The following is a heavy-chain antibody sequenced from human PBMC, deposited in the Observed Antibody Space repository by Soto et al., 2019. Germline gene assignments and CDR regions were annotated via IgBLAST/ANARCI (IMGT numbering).Heavy chain of an antibody. CDR1: RYTFTGDY. D-gene: IGHD4-4*01. CDR2: INPNSGGT. Sequence: GASVKVSSKASRYTFTGDYMHWVRQAPGQGLEWMGWINPNSGGTNYAKKFQGWVTMTRDTSISAAYMELSRLRSDDTAVYYCASNSNPLAFYYYGMDVWGQGTTVTVS. V-gene: IGHV1-2*04. CDR3: ASNSNPLAFYYYGMDV. J-gene: IGHJ6*02.